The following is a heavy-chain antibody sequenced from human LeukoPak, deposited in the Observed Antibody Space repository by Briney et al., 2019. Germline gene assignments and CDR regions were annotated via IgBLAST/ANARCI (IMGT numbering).Heavy chain of an antibody. J-gene: IGHJ4*02. Sequence: ESLKISCKGSGYSFTSYWISWVRQMPGKGLEWMGRIDPSDSYTNYSPSFQGHVTISADKSISTAYLQWSSLKASDTAMYYCARHVGLLWFGESSGGWGQGTLVTVSS. D-gene: IGHD3-10*01. CDR3: ARHVGLLWFGESSGG. V-gene: IGHV5-10-1*01. CDR2: IDPSDSYT. CDR1: GYSFTSYW.